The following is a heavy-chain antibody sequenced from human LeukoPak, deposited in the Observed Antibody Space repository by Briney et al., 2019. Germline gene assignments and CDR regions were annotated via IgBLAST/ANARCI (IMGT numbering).Heavy chain of an antibody. V-gene: IGHV1-18*01. CDR1: GYSFTTYA. CDR2: FSVYNGKT. Sequence: ASVKVSCKAYGYSFTTYAISWVRQAPGQGLEWMGWFSVYNGKTTYAQYLHDRVTMTTNTSTSTAYMELRSLRSDDTAVYYCARQYSSSLYYFDYWGQGTLVTVSS. CDR3: ARQYSSSLYYFDY. J-gene: IGHJ4*02. D-gene: IGHD6-13*01.